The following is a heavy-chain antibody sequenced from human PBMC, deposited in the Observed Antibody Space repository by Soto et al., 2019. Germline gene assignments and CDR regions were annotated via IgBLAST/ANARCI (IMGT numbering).Heavy chain of an antibody. Sequence: SVKVSCKASGGAFGRDSVSWVRQAPGQGLEWIGGVIPVFNTSNYSLKFQGRVAIFADLSTSTVFMELRSLRSEDTALYYCARGDEMTAVTIFEYWGQGTLVTVSS. CDR1: GGAFGRDS. CDR2: VIPVFNTS. J-gene: IGHJ4*02. V-gene: IGHV1-69*13. CDR3: ARGDEMTAVTIFEY. D-gene: IGHD4-17*01.